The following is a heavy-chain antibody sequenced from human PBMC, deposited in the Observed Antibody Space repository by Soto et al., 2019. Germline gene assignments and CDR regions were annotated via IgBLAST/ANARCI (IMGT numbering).Heavy chain of an antibody. CDR3: AREWGGSYEGLDYFYYYGMDV. Sequence: EVQLVESGGGLVKPGGSLRLSCAASGFTFSSYSMNWVRQAPGKGLEWVSSISSSSSYIYYADSVKGRFTISRDNAKNSLYLQMNSRRAEDTAVYYCAREWGGSYEGLDYFYYYGMDVWGQGTTVTVSS. CDR2: ISSSSSYI. J-gene: IGHJ6*02. D-gene: IGHD1-26*01. V-gene: IGHV3-21*01. CDR1: GFTFSSYS.